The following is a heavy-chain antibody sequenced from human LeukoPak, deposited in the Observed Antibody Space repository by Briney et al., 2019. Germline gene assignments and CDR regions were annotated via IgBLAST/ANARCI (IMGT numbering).Heavy chain of an antibody. J-gene: IGHJ5*02. CDR2: IYYSGST. V-gene: IGHV4-61*08. CDR3: ARHIKTYYYGSGGFDP. CDR1: GGSISSGGYY. D-gene: IGHD3-10*01. Sequence: SETLSLTCTVSGGSISSGGYYWSWIRQPPGKGLEWIGYIYYSGSTNYNPSLKSRVTISVDTSKNQFSLKLSSVTAADTAVYYCARHIKTYYYGSGGFDPWGQGTLVTVSS.